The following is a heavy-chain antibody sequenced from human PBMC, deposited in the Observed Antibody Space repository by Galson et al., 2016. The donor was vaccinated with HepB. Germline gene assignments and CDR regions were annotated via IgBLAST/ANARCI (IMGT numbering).Heavy chain of an antibody. CDR2: ISYDGSHK. CDR1: GFTFSNYG. Sequence: SLRLSCAASGFTFSNYGMHWVRQAPGKGLEWVAVISYDGSHKFYTASVRGRFPISRDNSKNTLYLQINSLRAEDTAVYYCAKGDLSGDSIDYWGQGTLVTVSS. J-gene: IGHJ4*02. V-gene: IGHV3-30*18. CDR3: AKGDLSGDSIDY. D-gene: IGHD2-21*02.